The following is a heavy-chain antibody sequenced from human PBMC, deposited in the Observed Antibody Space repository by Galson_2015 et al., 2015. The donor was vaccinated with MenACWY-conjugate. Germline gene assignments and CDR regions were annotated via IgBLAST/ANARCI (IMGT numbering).Heavy chain of an antibody. J-gene: IGHJ4*02. CDR2: ISSDGGAA. D-gene: IGHD2-2*01. CDR1: GFTFSRYC. Sequence: SLRLSCAASGFTFSRYCMHWVRQAPGRGLVWVSRISSDGGAADCADSVKGRFTISRDNAKNTLYLQMNSLRAEDTAVYYCATYCSSPSCYANGAFWGQGTLVTVSS. CDR3: ATYCSSPSCYANGAF. V-gene: IGHV3-74*01.